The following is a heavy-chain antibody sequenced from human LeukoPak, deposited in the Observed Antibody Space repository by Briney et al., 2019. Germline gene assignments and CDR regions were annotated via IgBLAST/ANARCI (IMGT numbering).Heavy chain of an antibody. CDR1: GYTFTSYY. J-gene: IGHJ1*01. CDR2: INPSGGST. V-gene: IGHV1-46*01. CDR3: ARVSYDFWSGHLRGTEDAEYFQH. D-gene: IGHD3-3*01. Sequence: ASVKVSCKASGYTFTSYYMHWVRQAPGQGLEWMGIINPSGGSTSYAQKFQGRVTMTRDTSTSTVYMELSSLRSEDTAVYYCARVSYDFWSGHLRGTEDAEYFQHWGQGTLVTVSS.